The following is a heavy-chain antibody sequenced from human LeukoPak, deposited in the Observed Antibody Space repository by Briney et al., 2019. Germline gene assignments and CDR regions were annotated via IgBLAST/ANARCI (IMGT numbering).Heavy chain of an antibody. CDR1: GGSISSGSYY. CDR2: IYTSGST. CDR3: ARDKLGTMFD. D-gene: IGHD3-10*02. Sequence: PSETLSLTCTVSGGSISSGSYYWSWIRQPAGKGLEWIGRIYTSGSTNYNPSLKSRVTISVDTSKNQFSLKLSSVTAADTAVYYCARDKLGTMFDWGQGTLVTVSS. V-gene: IGHV4-61*02. J-gene: IGHJ4*02.